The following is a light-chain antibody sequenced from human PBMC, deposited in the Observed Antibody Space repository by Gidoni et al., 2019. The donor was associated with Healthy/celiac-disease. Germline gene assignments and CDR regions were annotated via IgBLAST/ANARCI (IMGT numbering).Light chain of an antibody. Sequence: DIQMTQSPSSLSASVGDRVTITCRASQSISSYFNWYQQKPGKAPKLLIYAASSLQSGVPSRFSGSGSGTDFTLTISSLQPVDFATYYCQQSYSTPPTFGQGTKLEIK. CDR2: AAS. J-gene: IGKJ2*01. V-gene: IGKV1-39*01. CDR1: QSISSY. CDR3: QQSYSTPPT.